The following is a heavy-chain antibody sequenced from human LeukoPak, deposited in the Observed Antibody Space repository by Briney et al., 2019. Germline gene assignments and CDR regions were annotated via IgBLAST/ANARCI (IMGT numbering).Heavy chain of an antibody. CDR3: ARDLSGSYATDY. D-gene: IGHD1-26*01. J-gene: IGHJ4*02. CDR2: ISYDRSKE. V-gene: IGHV3-30*03. CDR1: GFTFSSYG. Sequence: GGSLRLSCAASGFTFSSYGMHWVRQAPGKGLEWVAVISYDRSKEYHADSVKGRFTISRDKSKNTLYLQMNSLRVEDTAVYYCARDLSGSYATDYWGQGTLVTVSS.